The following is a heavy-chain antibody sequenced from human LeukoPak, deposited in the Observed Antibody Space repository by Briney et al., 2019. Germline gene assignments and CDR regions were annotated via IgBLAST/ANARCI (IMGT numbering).Heavy chain of an antibody. CDR1: GFTFSDFW. D-gene: IGHD2-15*01. CDR3: ARFGYVAAVDV. J-gene: IGHJ4*02. V-gene: IGHV3-7*01. CDR2: INPAGSET. Sequence: PGGSLRLSCAASGFTFSDFWMTWVRQAPGRGLEWVANINPAGSETYYVDPVKGRFSISRDNAKNLVYLQMNSLRAEDTAVYHCARFGYVAAVDVWGQGTPVTVSS.